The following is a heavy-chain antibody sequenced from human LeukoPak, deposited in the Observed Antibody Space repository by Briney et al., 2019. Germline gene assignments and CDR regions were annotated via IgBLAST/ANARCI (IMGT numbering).Heavy chain of an antibody. CDR2: ISVSNGNT. V-gene: IGHV1-18*01. Sequence: ASVKVSCKASAYTFTNYAISWVRQAPGQGLEWMGWISVSNGNTNYAQTLQGRVTMTTDTSTNTAYMELRSLRSDDTAVYYCARVGYYYDSSGYSFYFDYWGQGTLVTVSS. D-gene: IGHD3-22*01. CDR1: AYTFTNYA. CDR3: ARVGYYYDSSGYSFYFDY. J-gene: IGHJ4*02.